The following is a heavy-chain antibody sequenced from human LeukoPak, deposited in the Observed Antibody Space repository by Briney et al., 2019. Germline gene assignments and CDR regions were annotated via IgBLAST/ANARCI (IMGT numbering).Heavy chain of an antibody. CDR2: ISYDGSNK. CDR3: AACCLRITMVRGALTY. CDR1: GFTFSSYG. Sequence: PGGSLRLSCAASGFTFSSYGMHWVRQAPGKGLEWVAVISYDGSNKNYADSVKGRFTISRDNSKNTLYLQMNSLRAEDTAVYYCAACCLRITMVRGALTYWGQGTLVTVSS. D-gene: IGHD3-10*01. J-gene: IGHJ4*02. V-gene: IGHV3-30*03.